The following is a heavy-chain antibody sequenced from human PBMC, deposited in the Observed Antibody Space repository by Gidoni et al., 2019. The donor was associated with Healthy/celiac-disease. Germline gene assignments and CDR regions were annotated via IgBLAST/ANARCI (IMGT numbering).Heavy chain of an antibody. J-gene: IGHJ4*02. V-gene: IGHV3-33*01. CDR3: ARGGAGMTTGTNDY. Sequence: QVQLVESGGGVVQPGRSLRLSCAASGFTFSSYGMHWVRQAPGKGREWVAVIWYDGSNKYYADSVKGRFTISRDNSKNTLYLQMNSLRAEDTAVYYCARGGAGMTTGTNDYWGQGTLVTVSS. CDR2: IWYDGSNK. CDR1: GFTFSSYG. D-gene: IGHD4-17*01.